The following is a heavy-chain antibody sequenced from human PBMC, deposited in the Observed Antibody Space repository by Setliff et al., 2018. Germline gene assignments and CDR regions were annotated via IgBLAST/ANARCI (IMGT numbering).Heavy chain of an antibody. J-gene: IGHJ4*02. CDR3: AHIAGGGNSPRHDY. CDR1: GFSLSTSLVG. D-gene: IGHD5-18*01. CDR2: IYWNDEK. Sequence: SGPTLVNPTQTLTLTCTFSGFSLSTSLVGVGWIRQPPGKALEWLALIYWNDEKXYSPXXXXXXXXXXXXXXXXXXXXXXXXXXVXXATYYCAHIAGGGNSPRHDYVGQGTLATVSS. V-gene: IGHV2-5*01.